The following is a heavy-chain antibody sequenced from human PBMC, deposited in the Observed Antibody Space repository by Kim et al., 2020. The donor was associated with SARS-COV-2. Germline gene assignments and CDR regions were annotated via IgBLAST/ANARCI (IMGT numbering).Heavy chain of an antibody. J-gene: IGHJ4*02. D-gene: IGHD3-10*01. V-gene: IGHV1-69*13. CDR2: IIPIFGTA. Sequence: SVKVSCKASGGTFSSYAISWVRQAPGQGLEWMGGIIPIFGTANYAQKFQGRVTITADESTSTAYMELSSLRSEDTAVYYCASSMVRGTTCDYWGQGTLVTVSS. CDR1: GGTFSSYA. CDR3: ASSMVRGTTCDY.